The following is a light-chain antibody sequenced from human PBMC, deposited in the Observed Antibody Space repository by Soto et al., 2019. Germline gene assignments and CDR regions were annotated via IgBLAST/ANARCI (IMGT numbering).Light chain of an antibody. CDR2: GAS. J-gene: IGKJ3*01. CDR3: QQFGSSPGLT. V-gene: IGKV3-20*01. Sequence: EIVLTQSPGTLSLSPGERATLSCRASQSINSRYLAWYQQKPGQAPRLLIYGASSRATGSPDRFSGSGSGTDFTFTISRLEPEDFAVYYCQQFGSSPGLTLGPGTKVDSK. CDR1: QSINSRY.